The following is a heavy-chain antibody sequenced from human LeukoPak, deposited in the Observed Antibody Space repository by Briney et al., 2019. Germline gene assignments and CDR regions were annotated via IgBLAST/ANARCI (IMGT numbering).Heavy chain of an antibody. V-gene: IGHV4-59*12. D-gene: IGHD3-10*01. CDR1: GFTFSSYS. CDR2: IFYSGST. J-gene: IGHJ3*02. Sequence: KPGGSLRLSCAASGFTFSSYSMNWIRQPPGKGLEWIGNIFYSGSTYYSPSLKRRVTISLDTSRNQFSLKLNSVTAADTAVYYCAKSNGYGLVDIWGQGTVVTVSS. CDR3: AKSNGYGLVDI.